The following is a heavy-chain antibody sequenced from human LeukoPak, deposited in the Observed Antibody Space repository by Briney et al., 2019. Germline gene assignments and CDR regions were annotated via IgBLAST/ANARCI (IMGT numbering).Heavy chain of an antibody. CDR3: ARDPTTVVTTPYYFDF. CDR1: GGSFSGYH. Sequence: SETLSLTCAVYGGSFSGYHWNWIRQSPEKGLEWIGEINDGGHTNYNPSLKNRVTISVETSKNQFSLKLSSLTAADTAVYYCARDPTTVVTTPYYFDFWGQGTLVTVSS. CDR2: INDGGHT. J-gene: IGHJ4*02. D-gene: IGHD4-23*01. V-gene: IGHV4-34*01.